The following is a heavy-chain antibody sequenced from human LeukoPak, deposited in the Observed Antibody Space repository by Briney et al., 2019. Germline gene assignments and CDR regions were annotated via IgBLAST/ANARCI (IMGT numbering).Heavy chain of an antibody. Sequence: PGGSLRLSCAASGFTFTSYAMSWVRQAPGKGLEWVSIISASGDATYYTDSVKGRFTISRDQSKNTLWLQMNSLRADDTAVYYCARDLTGDILTGYYDLWGQGTLVTVSS. CDR2: ISASGDAT. D-gene: IGHD3-9*01. J-gene: IGHJ5*02. CDR3: ARDLTGDILTGYYDL. CDR1: GFTFTSYA. V-gene: IGHV3-23*01.